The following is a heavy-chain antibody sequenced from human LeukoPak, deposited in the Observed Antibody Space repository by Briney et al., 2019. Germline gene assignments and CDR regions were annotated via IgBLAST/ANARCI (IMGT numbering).Heavy chain of an antibody. CDR2: IYPGDSDT. V-gene: IGHV5-51*01. Sequence: HGESLKISCKGSGYSFTSYWIGWVRQMPGKGLEWMGIIYPGDSDTRYSPSFQGQVTISADKSISTAYLQWSSLKASDTAMYYCARQNYQGYCSGGSCYVGYYYGMDVWGQGTTVTVSS. J-gene: IGHJ6*02. CDR3: ARQNYQGYCSGGSCYVGYYYGMDV. CDR1: GYSFTSYW. D-gene: IGHD2-15*01.